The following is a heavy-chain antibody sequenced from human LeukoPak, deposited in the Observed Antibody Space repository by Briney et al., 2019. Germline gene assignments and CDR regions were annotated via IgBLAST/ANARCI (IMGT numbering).Heavy chain of an antibody. CDR3: ARKGGLFDY. CDR1: GGSIRYYY. Sequence: SETLSLTCTVSGGSIRYYYWSWIRQSPGKGLEWSGYIYYNGSTNYNPSLTSRVTISVDMSKNQFSLKMSSVTAADTAVYYCARKGGLFDYWGQGRLVTVSS. D-gene: IGHD2-15*01. CDR2: IYYNGST. V-gene: IGHV4-59*01. J-gene: IGHJ4*02.